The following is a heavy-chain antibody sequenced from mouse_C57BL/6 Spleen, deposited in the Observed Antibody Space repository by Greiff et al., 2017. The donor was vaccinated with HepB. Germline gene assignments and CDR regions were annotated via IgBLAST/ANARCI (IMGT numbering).Heavy chain of an antibody. CDR2: ISDGGSYT. CDR1: GFTFSSYA. Sequence: EVKLQESGGGLVKPGGSLKLSCAASGFTFSSYAMSWVRQTPEKRLEWVATISDGGSYTYYPDNVKGRFTISRDNAKNNLYLQMSHLKSEDTAMYYCAREDDYYFDYWGQGTTLTVSS. CDR3: AREDDYYFDY. J-gene: IGHJ2*01. V-gene: IGHV5-4*01. D-gene: IGHD2-13*01.